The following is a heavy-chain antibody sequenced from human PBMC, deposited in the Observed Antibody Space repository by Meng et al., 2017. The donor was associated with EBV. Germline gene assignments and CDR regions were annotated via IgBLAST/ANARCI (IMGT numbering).Heavy chain of an antibody. D-gene: IGHD4-17*01. CDR3: ARGRYYGDYFWFDP. V-gene: IGHV4-61*01. Sequence: QWPREESGPGRVKPSETRFLPCPVSGGSVSSGSYFWSWIRQPPGKGLEWIGYIYYSGSTNSNPSLKSRVTISVDTSKNQFSLKLSSVTAADTAVYYCARGRYYGDYFWFDPWGQGTLVTVSS. CDR1: GGSVSSGSYF. CDR2: IYYSGST. J-gene: IGHJ5*02.